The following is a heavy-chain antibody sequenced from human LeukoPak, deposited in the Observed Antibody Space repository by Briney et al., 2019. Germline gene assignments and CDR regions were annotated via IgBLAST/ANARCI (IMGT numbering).Heavy chain of an antibody. D-gene: IGHD6-13*01. Sequence: GGSLRLSCAASGFTFSSYSMNWVRQAPGKGLEWVSSISSSSSYIYYADSVKGRFTISRDNSKNTLYLQINSLRAEDTAVYYCAKAQGSSRWYYFDYWGQGTLVTVSS. J-gene: IGHJ4*02. V-gene: IGHV3-21*04. CDR1: GFTFSSYS. CDR2: ISSSSSYI. CDR3: AKAQGSSRWYYFDY.